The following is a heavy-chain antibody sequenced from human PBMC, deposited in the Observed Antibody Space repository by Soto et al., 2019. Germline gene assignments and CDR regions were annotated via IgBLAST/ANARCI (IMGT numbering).Heavy chain of an antibody. CDR3: ARAGPLNYDFWSGYYTGGYSYYGMDV. CDR1: GVTFSSYW. CDR2: INSDGSST. Sequence: GGSLRLNCAASGVTFSSYWMHWVRQAPGKGLVWVSRINSDGSSTSYADSVKGRFTISRDNAKNTLYLQMNSLRAEDTAVYYCARAGPLNYDFWSGYYTGGYSYYGMDVWGQGTTVTVSS. V-gene: IGHV3-74*01. D-gene: IGHD3-3*01. J-gene: IGHJ6*02.